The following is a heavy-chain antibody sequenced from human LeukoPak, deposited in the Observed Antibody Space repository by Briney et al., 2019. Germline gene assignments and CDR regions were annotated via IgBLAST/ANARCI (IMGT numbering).Heavy chain of an antibody. V-gene: IGHV3-30*18. Sequence: GGSLRLSCAASGFTFSSYGMHWVRQAPGKGLEWVAVISYDGSNKYYADSVKGRFTISRDNSKNTLYLQMNSLRAEDTAVYYCAKDRETYYYDSSGYYGYFQHWGQGTLVTVSS. CDR1: GFTFSSYG. J-gene: IGHJ1*01. D-gene: IGHD3-22*01. CDR3: AKDRETYYYDSSGYYGYFQH. CDR2: ISYDGSNK.